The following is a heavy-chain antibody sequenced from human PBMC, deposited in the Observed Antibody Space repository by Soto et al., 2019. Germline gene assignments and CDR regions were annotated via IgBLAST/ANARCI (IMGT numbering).Heavy chain of an antibody. CDR2: IYYIGST. Sequence: QTLSLTCTVSGGSISSYYGSWILQPPGKGLEWIGYIYYIGSTNYNPSLKSRVTISVDTSKTQFSLKMSSVTAADTAVYYCACVTTNRSGLCYIDFWGQGTTVTVSS. J-gene: IGHJ6*02. CDR3: ACVTTNRSGLCYIDF. D-gene: IGHD3-22*01. V-gene: IGHV4-59*01. CDR1: GGSISSYY.